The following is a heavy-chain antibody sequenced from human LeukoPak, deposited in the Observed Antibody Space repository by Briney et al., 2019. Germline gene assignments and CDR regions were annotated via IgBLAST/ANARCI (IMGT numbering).Heavy chain of an antibody. D-gene: IGHD3-22*01. Sequence: SETLSLTCTVSGGSISSYCWSWIRQPPGKGLEWIGYIYTSGSTNYNPSPERGLTISADTSKNQFSLKLSSVTAADTAVYYCARHAGRATYYYDSSERKNPKRRATVGPPPSWYYFDYWGQGALVTVSS. CDR2: IYTSGST. CDR1: GGSISSYC. V-gene: IGHV4-4*09. J-gene: IGHJ4*02. CDR3: ARHAGRATYYYDSSERKNPKRRATVGPPPSWYYFDY.